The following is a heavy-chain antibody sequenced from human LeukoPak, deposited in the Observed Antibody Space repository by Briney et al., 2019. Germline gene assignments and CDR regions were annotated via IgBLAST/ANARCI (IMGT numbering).Heavy chain of an antibody. CDR1: GYTLTSYY. CDR3: AKTVTGYGDYDY. J-gene: IGHJ4*02. Sequence: ASVKVSCKASGYTLTSYYMHWVRQAPGQGLEWMGTINPSGGTTTFAQKFQDRITMTRDTSTGTVYMKLSSLTSDDTAVYYCAKTVTGYGDYDYWGQGTLVTVSS. V-gene: IGHV1-46*01. CDR2: INPSGGTT. D-gene: IGHD4-17*01.